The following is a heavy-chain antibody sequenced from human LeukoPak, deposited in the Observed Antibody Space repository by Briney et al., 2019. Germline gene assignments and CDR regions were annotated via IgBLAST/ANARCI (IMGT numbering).Heavy chain of an antibody. CDR1: GFTFNSYE. CDR2: ISSSGSTI. D-gene: IGHD6-19*01. CDR3: AKDSSGWSHIYMDV. J-gene: IGHJ6*03. V-gene: IGHV3-48*03. Sequence: GGSLRLSCAASGFTFNSYEMNWVRQAPGKGLEWVSYISSSGSTIYYADSVKGRFTISRDNAKNSLYLQMNSLRAEDTAVYYCAKDSSGWSHIYMDVWGKGTTVTVSS.